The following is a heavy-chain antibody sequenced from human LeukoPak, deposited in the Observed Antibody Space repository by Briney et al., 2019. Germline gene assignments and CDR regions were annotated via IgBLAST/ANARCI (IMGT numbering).Heavy chain of an antibody. D-gene: IGHD2-21*02. Sequence: ASVKVSCKASGYTLTSNYIHWVRQAPGQGLEWMGIINPSGGSTTYAQKFQGRVTMTRDTSTSTVYMELTSLRSEDTAVYCCAKGRSDFFAYYYYLDVWGKGTTVTVSS. CDR1: GYTLTSNY. V-gene: IGHV1-46*03. J-gene: IGHJ6*03. CDR2: INPSGGST. CDR3: AKGRSDFFAYYYYLDV.